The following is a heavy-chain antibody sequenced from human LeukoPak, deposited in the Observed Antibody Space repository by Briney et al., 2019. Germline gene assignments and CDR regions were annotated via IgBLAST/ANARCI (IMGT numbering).Heavy chain of an antibody. V-gene: IGHV3-30-3*01. D-gene: IGHD3-22*01. CDR1: GFTFSSYA. J-gene: IGHJ3*02. CDR2: ISYDGSNK. CDR3: ARVLYYYDSTDAFDI. Sequence: GRSLRLSCAAPGFTFSSYAMHWVRQAPGKGLEWVAVISYDGSNKYYADSVKGRFTISRDNSKNTLYLQMNSLRAEDTAVYYCARVLYYYDSTDAFDIWGQGTMVTVSS.